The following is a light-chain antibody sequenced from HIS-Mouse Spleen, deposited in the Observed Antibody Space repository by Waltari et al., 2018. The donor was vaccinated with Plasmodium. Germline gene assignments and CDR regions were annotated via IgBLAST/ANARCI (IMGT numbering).Light chain of an antibody. V-gene: IGKV1-5*03. Sequence: DIQMTQSPSTLSASVGDRVTITCRASQSISSWLAWYQQKPGKAPKRLSYKADSLESGVPSRFSGSGSGTEFTLTISSLQPDDFATYDCQQYNSYSYTFGQGTKLEIK. CDR2: KAD. CDR3: QQYNSYSYT. CDR1: QSISSW. J-gene: IGKJ2*01.